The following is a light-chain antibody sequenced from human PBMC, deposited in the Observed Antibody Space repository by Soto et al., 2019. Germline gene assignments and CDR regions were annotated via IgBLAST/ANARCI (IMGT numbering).Light chain of an antibody. CDR2: GAS. V-gene: IGKV3-15*01. CDR1: QSVGSN. Sequence: EVVLTQSPATLSVSPGAGATLSCRASQSVGSNLAWYQQKPGQTPRLLIYGASTRAIGIPARFSGSGFGTDFTLTISSLQSEDFVVYYCQQYSNWPPLSFGGGTKVEIK. J-gene: IGKJ4*01. CDR3: QQYSNWPPLS.